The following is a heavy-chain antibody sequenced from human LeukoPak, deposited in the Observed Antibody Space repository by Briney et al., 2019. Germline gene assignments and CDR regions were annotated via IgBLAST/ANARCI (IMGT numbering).Heavy chain of an antibody. CDR2: IRYDGSNK. V-gene: IGHV3-30*02. Sequence: GGSLRLSCAASGFTFSSYGMHWVRQAPGKGLEWVAFIRYDGSNKYYADSVKGRFTISRDNSKNTLYLQMNSLRAEDTAVYYCAKDRYCSTTRCYGDFDYWGQGTLVTVSS. J-gene: IGHJ4*02. CDR1: GFTFSSYG. D-gene: IGHD2-2*01. CDR3: AKDRYCSTTRCYGDFDY.